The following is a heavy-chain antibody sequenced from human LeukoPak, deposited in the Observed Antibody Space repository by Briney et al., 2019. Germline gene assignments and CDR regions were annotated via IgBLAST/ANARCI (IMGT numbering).Heavy chain of an antibody. CDR2: IYTSGST. CDR1: GGSISSGSYY. J-gene: IGHJ4*02. Sequence: SETLSLTCTVSGGSISSGSYYWSWIRQPAGKGLEWIGRIYTSGSTNYNPSLKSRVTISVDTSKNQFSLKLSSVTAADTAVYYCAREGWELTSFDYWGQGTLVTVSS. V-gene: IGHV4-61*02. CDR3: AREGWELTSFDY. D-gene: IGHD1-26*01.